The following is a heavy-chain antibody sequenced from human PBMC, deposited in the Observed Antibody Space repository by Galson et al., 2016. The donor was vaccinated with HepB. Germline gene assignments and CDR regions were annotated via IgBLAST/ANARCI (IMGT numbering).Heavy chain of an antibody. Sequence: SVKASCKASGYTFTDSYIHWVRQAPGQGLEWLGWINPNGGGTNSAQKFQGRVTLTRDMSISTAYLELDRLTSDDAAMYFCARVGPTRWSYAYFDFWGQGTLVTVSS. CDR3: ARVGPTRWSYAYFDF. CDR2: INPNGGGT. D-gene: IGHD2-2*01. V-gene: IGHV1-2*02. J-gene: IGHJ4*02. CDR1: GYTFTDSY.